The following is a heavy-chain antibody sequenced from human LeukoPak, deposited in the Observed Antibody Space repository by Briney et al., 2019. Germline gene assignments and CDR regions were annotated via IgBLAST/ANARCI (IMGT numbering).Heavy chain of an antibody. Sequence: GGSLRLSCAASGFTFSSYAMSWVRQAPGKGLEWVSAISGSGGSTYYADSVKGRFTISRDNSKNTLYLQMNSLRAEDTAVYYCAKGAALDYYDSSGYYLFDYWGQGTLVTVSS. CDR1: GFTFSSYA. J-gene: IGHJ4*02. CDR3: AKGAALDYYDSSGYYLFDY. D-gene: IGHD3-22*01. CDR2: ISGSGGST. V-gene: IGHV3-23*01.